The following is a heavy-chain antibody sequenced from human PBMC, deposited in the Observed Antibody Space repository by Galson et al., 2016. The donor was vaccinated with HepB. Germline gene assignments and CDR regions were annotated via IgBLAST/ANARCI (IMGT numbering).Heavy chain of an antibody. CDR1: GLTFSSYG. CDR2: ILYDGSNK. V-gene: IGHV3-30*18. CDR3: AKDRKRYDLYSMYV. D-gene: IGHD4-11*01. Sequence: SLRLSCAASGLTFSSYGMHWVRQAPGKGLEWVAVILYDGSNKYYADSVKGRFTISRDNSKNTLYLQMNSLRAEDTAVYYCAKDRKRYDLYSMYVWGQGTLVTVSS. J-gene: IGHJ1*01.